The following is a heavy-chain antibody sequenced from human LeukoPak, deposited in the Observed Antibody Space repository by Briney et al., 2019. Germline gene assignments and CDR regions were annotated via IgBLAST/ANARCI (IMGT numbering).Heavy chain of an antibody. CDR3: ARGSIAAAAGHVDY. J-gene: IGHJ4*02. D-gene: IGHD6-13*01. CDR1: GGTFSSYA. V-gene: IGHV1-69*04. CDR2: IIPLFGIA. Sequence: SVKVSCKASGGTFSSYAISWVRQAPGQGLEWMGRIIPLFGIANYAQKFQGRVTITADKSTSTAYMELSSLRSEDTAVYYCARGSIAAAAGHVDYWGQGTLVTVSS.